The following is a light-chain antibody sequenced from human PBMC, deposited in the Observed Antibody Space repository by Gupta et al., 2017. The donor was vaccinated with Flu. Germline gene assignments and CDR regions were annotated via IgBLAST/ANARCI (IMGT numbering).Light chain of an antibody. CDR2: KAS. CDR3: QQDNSYSGT. V-gene: IGKV1-5*03. Sequence: DIQMTQSPSTLSASLGDRVSVTFPASQSISCWLAWYQQKPGKAPKLMIYKASRAESGVPSRCSGSGAGTEITLTISRLQADDFATYYCQQDNSYSGTFGQGTKVEIK. CDR1: QSISCW. J-gene: IGKJ1*01.